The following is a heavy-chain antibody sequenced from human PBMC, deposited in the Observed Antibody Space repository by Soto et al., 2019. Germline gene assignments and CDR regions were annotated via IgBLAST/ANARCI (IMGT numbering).Heavy chain of an antibody. J-gene: IGHJ3*02. CDR2: INPSGGST. CDR1: GYTFTSYY. V-gene: IGHV1-46*01. Sequence: ASVKVSCKASGYTFTSYYMHWVRQAPGQGLEWMGIINPSGGSTSYAQKFQGRVTMTRDTSTSTVYMELSSLRSEDTAVYYCALIAVAGTNAFDIWGQGTMVTVS. D-gene: IGHD6-19*01. CDR3: ALIAVAGTNAFDI.